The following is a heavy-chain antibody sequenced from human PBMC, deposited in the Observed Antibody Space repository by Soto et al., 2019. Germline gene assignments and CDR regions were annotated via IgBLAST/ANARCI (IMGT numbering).Heavy chain of an antibody. Sequence: ASVKVSCKASGYTFTSYGISWVRQAPGEGLEWMGWISAYNGNTNYAQKLQGRVTMTTDTSTSTAYMELRSLRSDDTAVYYCARSKDRFLEWSFTDVWGKGTTVTVSS. CDR1: GYTFTSYG. CDR2: ISAYNGNT. D-gene: IGHD3-3*01. J-gene: IGHJ6*04. CDR3: ARSKDRFLEWSFTDV. V-gene: IGHV1-18*01.